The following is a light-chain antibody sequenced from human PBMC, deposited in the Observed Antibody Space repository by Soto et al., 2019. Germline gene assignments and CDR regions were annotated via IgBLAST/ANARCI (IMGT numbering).Light chain of an antibody. CDR2: DVT. Sequence: QSVLTQPASVSGSPGQSITISCTGTSSDIGDYDYVSWYQHLPGKAPKLLIFDVTHRPSGVSDRFSGYKSGNTASLTISGVRPEDEADPYCCYYTDIALDVVCGGGTEFAVL. J-gene: IGLJ2*01. CDR3: CYYTDIALDVV. V-gene: IGLV2-14*01. CDR1: SSDIGDYDY.